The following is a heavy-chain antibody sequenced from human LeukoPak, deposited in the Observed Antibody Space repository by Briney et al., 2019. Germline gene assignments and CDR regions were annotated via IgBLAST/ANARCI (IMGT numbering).Heavy chain of an antibody. Sequence: PGGSLRLSCAASGFTFSSTWMNWVRQGPGKGLEWVSRITSDGSSTIYADSVKGRFTISRDNAKNSLYLQMNSLRAEDTAVYYCARVGGYSYGYDNWFDPWDQGTLVTVSS. V-gene: IGHV3-74*01. CDR2: ITSDGSST. D-gene: IGHD5-18*01. CDR1: GFTFSSTW. CDR3: ARVGGYSYGYDNWFDP. J-gene: IGHJ5*02.